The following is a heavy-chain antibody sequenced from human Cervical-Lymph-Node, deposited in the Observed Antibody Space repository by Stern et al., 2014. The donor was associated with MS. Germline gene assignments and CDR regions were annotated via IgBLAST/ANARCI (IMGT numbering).Heavy chain of an antibody. CDR2: VNAGNGNT. CDR3: ARDRGYCTNGVCYNWFDP. J-gene: IGHJ5*02. CDR1: GYTFTSYA. D-gene: IGHD2-8*01. V-gene: IGHV1-3*01. Sequence: VPLVESGAEVKKPGASVKVSCKASGYTFTSYAMHWVRQAPGQRLAWMGWVNAGNGNTKYSQKFQGRVTITRDTSASTAYMELSSLRSEDTAVYYCARDRGYCTNGVCYNWFDPWGQGTLVTVSS.